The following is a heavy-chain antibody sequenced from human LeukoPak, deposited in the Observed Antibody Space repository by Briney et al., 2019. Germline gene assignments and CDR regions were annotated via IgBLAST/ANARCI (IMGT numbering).Heavy chain of an antibody. J-gene: IGHJ4*02. CDR1: GGSISSGTYY. V-gene: IGHV4-61*02. Sequence: SETLSLTCTVSGGSISSGTYYWSWIRQPAGKGLEWIGRIHTSGGINYNPSLESRVTMSVDTSKNQFSLKLSSVTAADTAVYYCARHFGGAARTFDYWGQGTLVTVSS. D-gene: IGHD3-16*01. CDR3: ARHFGGAARTFDY. CDR2: IHTSGGI.